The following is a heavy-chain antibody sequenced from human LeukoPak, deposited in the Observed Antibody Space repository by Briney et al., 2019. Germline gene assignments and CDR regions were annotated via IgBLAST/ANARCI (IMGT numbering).Heavy chain of an antibody. D-gene: IGHD3-9*01. J-gene: IGHJ6*03. CDR2: IYHSGST. Sequence: SETLSLTWAVSGYSISSGYYWVWHRQPPGKGREWLGSIYHSGSTYYNTSLKSRVTISVDPFKNQFSLKLSSVTAADTAVYYCARGGDILTGYSPYYYYMDVWGKGTTVTVSS. V-gene: IGHV4-38-2*01. CDR3: ARGGDILTGYSPYYYYMDV. CDR1: GYSISSGYY.